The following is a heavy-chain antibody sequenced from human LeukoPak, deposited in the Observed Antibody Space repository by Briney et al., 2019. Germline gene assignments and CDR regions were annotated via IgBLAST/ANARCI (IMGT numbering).Heavy chain of an antibody. CDR1: GFTFSSYA. J-gene: IGHJ5*02. Sequence: GGSLRLSCAASGFTFSSYAMHWVRQAPGKGLEWVAVISYDGSNKYYADSVKGRFTISRDNSKNTLYLQMNSLRAEDTAVYYCVRERATYYDYVWGSYRYIVPWRQGTLVTVSS. CDR3: VRERATYYDYVWGSYRYIVP. D-gene: IGHD3-16*02. CDR2: ISYDGSNK. V-gene: IGHV3-30-3*01.